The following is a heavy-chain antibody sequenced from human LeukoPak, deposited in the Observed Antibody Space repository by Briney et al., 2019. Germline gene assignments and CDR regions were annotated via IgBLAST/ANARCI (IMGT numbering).Heavy chain of an antibody. V-gene: IGHV1-46*03. CDR3: GREDNWGSQSFDY. D-gene: IGHD7-27*01. Sequence: PGASVKISXKTSAYTFTNYYMHWVRQAPGQGLEWMGRINPSTGSPTYAQKFQGRVTLTRDTSTSTVFMELSSLRSDDTAVYYCGREDNWGSQSFDYWGQGTLVTVSS. CDR1: AYTFTNYY. J-gene: IGHJ4*02. CDR2: INPSTGSP.